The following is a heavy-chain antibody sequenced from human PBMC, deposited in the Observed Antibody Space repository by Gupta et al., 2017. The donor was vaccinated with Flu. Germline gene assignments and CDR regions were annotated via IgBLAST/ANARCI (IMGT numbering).Heavy chain of an antibody. CDR3: TTDSSGGIAFDI. Sequence: MNWVRQAPGKGLEWVGRLKSETDGGTTDYAAPVKGRFTISRDDSKNTLFLQMNSLRTEDTAVYYCTTDSSGGIAFDIWGQGTMVTVSA. CDR2: LKSETDGGTT. D-gene: IGHD3-16*01. V-gene: IGHV3-15*01. J-gene: IGHJ3*02.